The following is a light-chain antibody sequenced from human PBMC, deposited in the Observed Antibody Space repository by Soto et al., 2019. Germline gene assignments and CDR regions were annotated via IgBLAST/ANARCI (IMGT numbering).Light chain of an antibody. J-gene: IGLJ3*02. CDR1: SGSVSTSYY. V-gene: IGLV8-61*01. Sequence: QAVVTQEPSFSVSPGRTVTLTCGLSSGSVSTSYYPGWYQQTPGQAPRTLIYSTNTRSSGVPDRFSGSILGNKAALTITGAQADDESDYYCVLYMGSGIWVFGGWTKLTVL. CDR3: VLYMGSGIWV. CDR2: STN.